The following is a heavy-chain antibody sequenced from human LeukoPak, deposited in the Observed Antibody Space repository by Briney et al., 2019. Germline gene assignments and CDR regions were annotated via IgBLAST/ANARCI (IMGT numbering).Heavy chain of an antibody. J-gene: IGHJ6*03. CDR1: GGTFSSYA. D-gene: IGHD3-10*01. Sequence: GASVKVSCKASGGTFSSYAISWVRQAPGQGLEWMGGIIPIFGTANYAQKFQGRVTITTDESTSTAYMELSSLRSEDTAVYYCARGISAHLSQPLWFGELSNYYYYMDVWGKGTTVTVSS. CDR2: IIPIFGTA. V-gene: IGHV1-69*05. CDR3: ARGISAHLSQPLWFGELSNYYYYMDV.